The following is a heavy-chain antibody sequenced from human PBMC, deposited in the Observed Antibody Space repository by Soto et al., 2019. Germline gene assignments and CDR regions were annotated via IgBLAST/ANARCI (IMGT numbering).Heavy chain of an antibody. CDR1: GFSFASHS. CDR3: AKDRDSTALDPPYYFDY. CDR2: VGASGTTT. V-gene: IGHV3-23*01. D-gene: IGHD5-18*01. J-gene: IGHJ4*02. Sequence: VGSLRLSCAASGFSFASHSMSWVRQAPGKGVEWVSAVGASGTTTYYADSVKGRFTISRDNSNNILYLQMNSLRAEDTALYYCAKDRDSTALDPPYYFDYWGLGTLVTVSS.